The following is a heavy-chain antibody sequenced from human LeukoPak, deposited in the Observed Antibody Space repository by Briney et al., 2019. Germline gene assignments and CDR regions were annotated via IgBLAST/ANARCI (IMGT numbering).Heavy chain of an antibody. Sequence: LVKVSCKASGGTFAMFSISWVRQTPGQGHEWRGRIVSSVGITTYAQKFQGRITFTADKFSSTAYMDLSSLRSDDTAVYYCAQRARGAGAYWLDYWGQGTLVTVSS. CDR3: AQRARGAGAYWLDY. D-gene: IGHD3-10*01. CDR1: GGTFAMFS. CDR2: IVSSVGIT. J-gene: IGHJ4*02. V-gene: IGHV1-69*10.